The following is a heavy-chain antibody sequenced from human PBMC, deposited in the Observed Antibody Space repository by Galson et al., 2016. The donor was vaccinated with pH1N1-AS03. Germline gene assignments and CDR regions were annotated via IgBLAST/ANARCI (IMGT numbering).Heavy chain of an antibody. Sequence: LSLPCSVSGGSMSPYNLAWARQPPGQGLEWFGFIGYNGITNYTPSLKNRHTMSIDTSKNQFSLQLTSVTAADTAVYYCARGVDTSRSANPFDIWGQGTLVTVSS. J-gene: IGHJ4*02. CDR3: ARGVDTSRSANPFDI. CDR1: GGSMSPYN. V-gene: IGHV4-59*01. D-gene: IGHD5-18*01. CDR2: IGYNGIT.